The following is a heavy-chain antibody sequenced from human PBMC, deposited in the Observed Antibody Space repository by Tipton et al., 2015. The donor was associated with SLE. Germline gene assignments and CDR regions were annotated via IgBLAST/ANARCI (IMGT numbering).Heavy chain of an antibody. J-gene: IGHJ5*01. D-gene: IGHD2-2*01. CDR1: GGSISSSTYY. CDR3: ARQGRQLMTGPFDS. V-gene: IGHV4-39*07. Sequence: TLSLTCTVSGGSISSSTYYWGWIRQSPGKGLEWIGNIYHSETTYSNPSLKSRVTLSVDTSKNQFSLRLTSVTAADTAVYYCARQGRQLMTGPFDSWGQGTLVTVSS. CDR2: IYHSETT.